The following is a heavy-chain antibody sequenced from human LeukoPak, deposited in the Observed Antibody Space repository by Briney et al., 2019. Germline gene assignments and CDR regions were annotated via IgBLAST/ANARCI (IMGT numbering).Heavy chain of an antibody. D-gene: IGHD3-16*01. Sequence: GGSLRLSCTGSGFNFGDYAVSWVRQAPGKGLEWICVIRGKGSGGTTEYAASVKGRFTLSRDNSKSIAYLQMNSLKTEDTALYYCTRDSDYVWGSLLRFDYWGQGTLVTVSS. CDR3: TRDSDYVWGSLLRFDY. J-gene: IGHJ4*02. CDR2: IRGKGSGGTT. V-gene: IGHV3-49*04. CDR1: GFNFGDYA.